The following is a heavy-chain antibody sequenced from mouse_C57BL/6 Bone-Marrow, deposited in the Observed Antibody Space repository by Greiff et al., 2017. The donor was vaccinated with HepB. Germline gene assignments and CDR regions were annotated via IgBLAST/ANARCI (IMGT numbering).Heavy chain of an antibody. J-gene: IGHJ2*01. V-gene: IGHV1-64*01. CDR3: ANYYGSSYTGGY. CDR2: IHPNSGST. CDR1: GYTFTSYW. Sequence: QVQLQQPGAELVKPGASVKLSCKASGYTFTSYWMLWVKQRPGQGLEWIGMIHPNSGSTNYNEKFKSKATLTVDKSSSTAYMQLSSLTSEDSAVYYCANYYGSSYTGGYWGQGTTLTVSS. D-gene: IGHD1-1*01.